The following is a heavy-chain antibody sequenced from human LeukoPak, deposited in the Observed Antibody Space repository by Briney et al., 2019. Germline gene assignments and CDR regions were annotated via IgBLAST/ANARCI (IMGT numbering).Heavy chain of an antibody. V-gene: IGHV3-7*01. CDR3: ARVGIYTRSPGVD. J-gene: IGHJ4*02. CDR2: VNQDGSER. D-gene: IGHD2-21*01. CDR1: GFSLSTYW. Sequence: QSGGSLRLSCAVSGFSLSTYWMTWVRQAPVKGLEWVASVNQDGSERYYVDSVKGRFTISRDNAKNSLYLQMNSLGADDTAVYYCARVGIYTRSPGVDWGQGTLVTVSS.